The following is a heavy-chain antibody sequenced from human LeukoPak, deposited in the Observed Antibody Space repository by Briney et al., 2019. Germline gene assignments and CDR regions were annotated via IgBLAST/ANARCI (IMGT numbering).Heavy chain of an antibody. D-gene: IGHD2-2*02. Sequence: GSSVKVSCKASGGTFSSYAISWVRQAPGQGLEWMGGIIPIFGTANYAQKFQGRVTITTDESTSTAYMELSSLRSEDTAVYYCARDVDLGYCSSTSCHSRYYFDYWGQGTLVTVSS. CDR1: GGTFSSYA. V-gene: IGHV1-69*05. CDR3: ARDVDLGYCSSTSCHSRYYFDY. J-gene: IGHJ4*02. CDR2: IIPIFGTA.